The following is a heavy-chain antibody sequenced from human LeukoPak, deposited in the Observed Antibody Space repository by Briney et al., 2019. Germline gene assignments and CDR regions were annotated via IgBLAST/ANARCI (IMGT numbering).Heavy chain of an antibody. D-gene: IGHD3-10*01. CDR1: GFTFSSYA. CDR2: ISYDGSNK. Sequence: GGSLRLSCAASGFTFSSYAMHWVRQAPGKGLEWVAVISYDGSNKYYADSVKGRFTISRDNSKNTLYLQMNSLRAEDTAVYYCARARGVRGPGGWFDPWGQGTLVTVSS. V-gene: IGHV3-30-3*01. CDR3: ARARGVRGPGGWFDP. J-gene: IGHJ5*02.